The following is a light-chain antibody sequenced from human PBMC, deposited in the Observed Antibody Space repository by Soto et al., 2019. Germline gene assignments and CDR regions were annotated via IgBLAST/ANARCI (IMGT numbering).Light chain of an antibody. CDR1: QSVSSIY. CDR2: GAS. J-gene: IGKJ1*01. V-gene: IGKV3-20*01. Sequence: EIVLTQSPGTLSLSPEERATLSCRASQSVSSIYLAWYQQKPGQAPRLVIYGASNRATGVPDRFSGSGSGTVFSLTISRLEPEDFAVYYCQQYGGSWTFGQGTKVEIK. CDR3: QQYGGSWT.